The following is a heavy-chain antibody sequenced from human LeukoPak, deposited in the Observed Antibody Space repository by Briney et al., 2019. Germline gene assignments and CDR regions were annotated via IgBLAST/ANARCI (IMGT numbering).Heavy chain of an antibody. J-gene: IGHJ3*02. CDR3: ARASAFDI. V-gene: IGHV4-61*02. CDR2: IYTSGST. Sequence: SQTLSLTCTVSGGSISSGSYYWRWIRQPAGKGLEWIGRIYTSGSTNYNPSLKSRVTISVDTSKNKFSLNLSSVTAADTAVYYCARASAFDIWGQGTMVTVSS. CDR1: GGSISSGSYY.